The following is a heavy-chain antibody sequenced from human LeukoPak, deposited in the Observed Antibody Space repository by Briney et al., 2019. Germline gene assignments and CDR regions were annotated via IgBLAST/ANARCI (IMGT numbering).Heavy chain of an antibody. CDR2: INHSGST. CDR3: ARNRIRITMVRGVPYFDY. CDR1: GGSFSGYY. Sequence: PSETLSLTCAVYGGSFSGYYWSWIRQPPGKGLEWIGEINHSGSTNYNPSLKSRVTISVDTSKNQFSLKLSSVTAADTAVYYCARNRIRITMVRGVPYFDYWGQGTLVTVSS. V-gene: IGHV4-34*01. D-gene: IGHD3-10*01. J-gene: IGHJ4*02.